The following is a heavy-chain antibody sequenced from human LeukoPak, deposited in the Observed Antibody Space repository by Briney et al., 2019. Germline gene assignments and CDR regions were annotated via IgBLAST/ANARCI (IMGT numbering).Heavy chain of an antibody. V-gene: IGHV1-69*05. CDR1: GGTFSSYA. CDR3: ARGSNYYDSSGYPSL. J-gene: IGHJ4*02. Sequence: SVKVSCKASGGTFSSYAISWVRQAPGQGLEWMGGIIPIFGTANYAQKFQGRVTITTDESTSTAYMELSSLRSEDTAVYYCARGSNYYDSSGYPSLWGQGTLVTVSS. CDR2: IIPIFGTA. D-gene: IGHD3-22*01.